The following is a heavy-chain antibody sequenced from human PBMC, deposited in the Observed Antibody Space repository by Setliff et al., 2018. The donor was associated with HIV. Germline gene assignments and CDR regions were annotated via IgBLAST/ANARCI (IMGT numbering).Heavy chain of an antibody. CDR1: GGTFRSQA. CDR2: INPNSDVA. Sequence: GASVKVSCKTSGGTFRSQAISWVRQAPGQGLEWMGWINPNSDVANYAQKFQGRVTMTRDTSTSTVYMELSSLRSEDTAVYYCARNQGDASGWYAGDYWGHGTLVTVSS. J-gene: IGHJ4*01. V-gene: IGHV1-2*02. D-gene: IGHD6-19*01. CDR3: ARNQGDASGWYAGDY.